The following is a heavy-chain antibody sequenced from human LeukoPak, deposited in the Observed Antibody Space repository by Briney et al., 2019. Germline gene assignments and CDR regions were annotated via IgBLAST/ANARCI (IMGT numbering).Heavy chain of an antibody. D-gene: IGHD2-15*01. CDR1: EFIFSSYA. CDR2: ISGSGAGT. Sequence: GGSLRLSCAASEFIFSSYAMSWVRQAPGKGLEWISRISGSGAGTYYSDSVRGRFTISRDNSKNTLYLQMNSLRAEDTAVYYCAKDPDVGYSFSGIDYWGQGTLVTVSS. J-gene: IGHJ4*02. CDR3: AKDPDVGYSFSGIDY. V-gene: IGHV3-23*01.